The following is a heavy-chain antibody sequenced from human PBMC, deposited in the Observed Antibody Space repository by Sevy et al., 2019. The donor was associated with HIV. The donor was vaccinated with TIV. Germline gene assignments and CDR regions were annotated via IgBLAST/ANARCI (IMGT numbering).Heavy chain of an antibody. V-gene: IGHV1-18*04. CDR3: ARDKDYYGARSPFYFDY. J-gene: IGHJ4*02. CDR2: ISAYNGNT. D-gene: IGHD3-10*01. CDR1: GFTFSVYG. Sequence: ASVKVSCKTSGFTFSVYGISWVRQAPGQGLEWMGWISAYNGNTEYGQKFQGRVIMTKDTSTSTAYMELRSLRSDDTAFYYCARDKDYYGARSPFYFDYWGQGTQVTVSS.